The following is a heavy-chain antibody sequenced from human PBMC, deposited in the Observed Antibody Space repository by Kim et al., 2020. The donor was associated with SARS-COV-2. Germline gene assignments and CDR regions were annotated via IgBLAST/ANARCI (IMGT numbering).Heavy chain of an antibody. Sequence: GGSLRLSCAASGFTFSSYGMHWVRQAPGKGLEWVAVISYDGSNKYYADSVKGRFTISRDNSKNTLYLQMNSLRAEDTAVYYCASSYGSGSYCFDYWCQGTLVTVSS. CDR1: GFTFSSYG. J-gene: IGHJ4*02. CDR3: ASSYGSGSYCFDY. D-gene: IGHD3-10*01. CDR2: ISYDGSNK. V-gene: IGHV3-33*05.